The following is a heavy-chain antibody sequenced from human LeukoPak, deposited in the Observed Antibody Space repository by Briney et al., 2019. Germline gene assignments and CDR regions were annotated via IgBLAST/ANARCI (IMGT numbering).Heavy chain of an antibody. CDR1: GFTFGDYA. D-gene: IGHD3-10*01. V-gene: IGHV3-49*04. J-gene: IGHJ4*02. CDR3: TRDNARTTMVRGVIITAPHY. Sequence: GGSLRLSCTTSGFTFGDYAMSWVRQAPGKGPEWVGFIRSKDYGGTTEYAASVKGRFTISRDDSKSIAYLHMNSLKTEDTAVYYCTRDNARTTMVRGVIITAPHYWGQGTLVTVSS. CDR2: IRSKDYGGTT.